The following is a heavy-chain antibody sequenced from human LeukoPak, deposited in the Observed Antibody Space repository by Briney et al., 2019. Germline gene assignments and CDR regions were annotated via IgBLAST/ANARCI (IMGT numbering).Heavy chain of an antibody. V-gene: IGHV3-74*01. Sequence: PGGSLRLSCAASGFTFSNYWMHWVRQAPGKGLVWVSRINSDGTDTTYADSVKGRFTISRDNAKNTLYLQMNSLRAEDTAVYYCARDSRTSGWYGPASWGQGTLVTVSS. J-gene: IGHJ5*02. CDR2: INSDGTDT. D-gene: IGHD6-19*01. CDR1: GFTFSNYW. CDR3: ARDSRTSGWYGPAS.